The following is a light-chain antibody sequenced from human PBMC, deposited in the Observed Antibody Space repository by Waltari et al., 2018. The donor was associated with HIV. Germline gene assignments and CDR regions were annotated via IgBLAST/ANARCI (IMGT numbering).Light chain of an antibody. CDR1: PSVFYSSNNKNY. V-gene: IGKV4-1*01. Sequence: DIVLTQSPDYPAGSLGEGATLTSKSGPSVFYSSNNKNYLAWYQQKPGQPPKPLIYWASTRESGVPDRISGSGSGTDFTLTINSLQAEDVALYFCQQYYSTPPTFGGGTKVEIK. CDR3: QQYYSTPPT. J-gene: IGKJ4*01. CDR2: WAS.